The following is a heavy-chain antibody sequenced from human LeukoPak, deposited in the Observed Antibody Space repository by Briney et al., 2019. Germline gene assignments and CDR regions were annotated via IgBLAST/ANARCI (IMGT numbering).Heavy chain of an antibody. D-gene: IGHD3-10*01. CDR2: IYHSGST. CDR3: ARYYYGSGSYFW. CDR1: GYSISSGYY. J-gene: IGHJ4*02. Sequence: PSETLSLTCTVSGYSISSGYYWGWIRQPPGKGLEWIGSIYHSGSTYYNPSLKSRVTISVDTSKNQFSLKLSSVTAADTAVYYCARYYYGSGSYFWWGQGTLVTVSS. V-gene: IGHV4-38-2*02.